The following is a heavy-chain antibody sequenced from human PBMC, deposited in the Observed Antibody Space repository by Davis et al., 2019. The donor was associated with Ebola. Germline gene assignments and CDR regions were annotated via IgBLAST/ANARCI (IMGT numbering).Heavy chain of an antibody. D-gene: IGHD4-23*01. J-gene: IGHJ4*02. CDR2: IGTAGDT. CDR1: GFTFSSYD. CDR3: AVGFDYGGQTADY. Sequence: PGGSLRLSCAASGFTFSSYDMHWVRQATGKGLEWVSAIGTAGDTYYPGSVKGRFTISRDNAKNTLYLQMNSLRAEDTAVYYCAVGFDYGGQTADYWGQGTLVTVSS. V-gene: IGHV3-13*01.